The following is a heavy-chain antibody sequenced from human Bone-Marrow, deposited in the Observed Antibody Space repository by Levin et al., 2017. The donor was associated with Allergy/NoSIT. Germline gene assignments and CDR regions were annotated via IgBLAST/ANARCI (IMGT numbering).Heavy chain of an antibody. CDR1: GFTFSDYY. J-gene: IGHJ4*02. CDR2: ISYSGETI. D-gene: IGHD5-24*01. V-gene: IGHV3-11*01. CDR3: ARDRSPRATLWREMATTAQY. Sequence: SCAASGFTFSDYYMNWIRQTPGKGLEWISYISYSGETIYYADSVKGRFTVSRDNGQNSLSLQMNDLRAEDTAVYYCARDRSPRATLWREMATTAQYWGPGTLVIVST.